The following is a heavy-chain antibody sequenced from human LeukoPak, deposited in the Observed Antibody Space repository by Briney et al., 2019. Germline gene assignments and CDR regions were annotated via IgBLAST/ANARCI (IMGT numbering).Heavy chain of an antibody. CDR3: ASADRLCSSTSCHLDY. Sequence: GASVKVSCKASGYTFTGYYMHWVRQAPGQGLEWMGWINPNSGGTNYAQKFQGRVTMTRDTSISTAYMELSRLRSDDTAVYYCASADRLCSSTSCHLDYWGQGTLVTVSS. J-gene: IGHJ4*02. V-gene: IGHV1-2*02. D-gene: IGHD2-2*01. CDR2: INPNSGGT. CDR1: GYTFTGYY.